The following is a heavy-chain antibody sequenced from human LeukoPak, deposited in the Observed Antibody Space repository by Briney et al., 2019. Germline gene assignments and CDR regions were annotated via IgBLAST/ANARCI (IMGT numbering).Heavy chain of an antibody. CDR1: GGSISSYY. D-gene: IGHD3-10*01. V-gene: IGHV4-59*08. Sequence: PSETLSLTCTVPGGSISSYYWSWIRQPPGKGLEWIGYNYYSGSTNYNPSLKSRVTISVDTSKNQFSLKLSSVTAADTAVYYCARRIGHGSGSYYTIDPWGQGTLVTVSS. CDR3: ARRIGHGSGSYYTIDP. J-gene: IGHJ5*02. CDR2: NYYSGST.